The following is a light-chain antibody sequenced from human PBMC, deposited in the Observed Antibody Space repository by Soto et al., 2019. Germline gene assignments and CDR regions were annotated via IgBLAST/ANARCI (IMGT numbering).Light chain of an antibody. V-gene: IGKV3-20*01. CDR2: DAS. J-gene: IGKJ1*01. Sequence: PGKRATLSCRASQSVSSYLAWYQQRPGQAPRLLIYDASSRATGIPDRFSGSGSGTDFSLTISRLEPEDFAVYYCQQYGVSPRTFGQGTKVDIK. CDR1: QSVSSY. CDR3: QQYGVSPRT.